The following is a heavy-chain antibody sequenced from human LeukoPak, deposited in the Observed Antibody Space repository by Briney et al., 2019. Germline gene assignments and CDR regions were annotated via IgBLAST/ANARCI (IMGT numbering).Heavy chain of an antibody. J-gene: IGHJ1*01. CDR1: GGSISSSTYY. D-gene: IGHD3-16*01. CDR3: ARHSWGLPPAEYFQH. Sequence: PSETLSLTCNVSGGSISSSTYYWGWIRQPPGKGLEWIGSIYNSGSTYYNPSLKSRVTIAVDTSKNQFSLKLSSVTAADTAVYYRARHSWGLPPAEYFQHWGQGTLVTVSS. CDR2: IYNSGST. V-gene: IGHV4-39*01.